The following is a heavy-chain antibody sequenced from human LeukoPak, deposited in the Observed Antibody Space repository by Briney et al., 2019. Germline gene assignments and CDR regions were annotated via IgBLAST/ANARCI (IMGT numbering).Heavy chain of an antibody. CDR2: ISSSSSYI. J-gene: IGHJ3*02. CDR1: GFTFSSYS. D-gene: IGHD2-8*01. Sequence: GGSLRLSCAASGFTFSSYSMNWARQAPGKGLEWVSSISSSSSYIYYADSVKGRFTISRDNAKNSLYLQMNSLRAEDTAVYYCARYLKSGPADTFDIWGQGTMVTVSS. CDR3: ARYLKSGPADTFDI. V-gene: IGHV3-21*01.